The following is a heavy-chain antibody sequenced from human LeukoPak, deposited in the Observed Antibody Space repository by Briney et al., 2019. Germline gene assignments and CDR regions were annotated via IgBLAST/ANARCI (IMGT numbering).Heavy chain of an antibody. J-gene: IGHJ4*02. CDR2: ISYDGSNK. D-gene: IGHD3-22*01. V-gene: IGHV3-30*18. CDR3: AKDYYDSSGYYLPVGY. Sequence: GGSLRLSCAASGFTFSSYGMQWVRQAPGKGLEWVAVISYDGSNKYYADSVKGRFTISRDNSKNTLYLQMNSLRAEDTAVYYCAKDYYDSSGYYLPVGYWGQGTLVTVSS. CDR1: GFTFSSYG.